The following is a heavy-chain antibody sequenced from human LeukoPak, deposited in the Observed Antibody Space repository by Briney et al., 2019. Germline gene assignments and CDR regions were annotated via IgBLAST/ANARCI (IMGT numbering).Heavy chain of an antibody. Sequence: PGGSLRLSCAASGFTFDDYAMHWVRQAPGKGLEWVSGISWNSGSIGYADSVKGRFTISRDNAKNSLYLQMNSLRAEDTALYYCAKSGQMATPYYFDYWGQGTLVTVSS. CDR1: GFTFDDYA. V-gene: IGHV3-9*01. J-gene: IGHJ4*02. D-gene: IGHD5-24*01. CDR2: ISWNSGSI. CDR3: AKSGQMATPYYFDY.